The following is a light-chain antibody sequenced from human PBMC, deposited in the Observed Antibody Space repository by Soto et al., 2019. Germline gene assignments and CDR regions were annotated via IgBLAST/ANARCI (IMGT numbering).Light chain of an antibody. Sequence: DIQMTQSPSTLSASVGDRVTITCRASQSISSWLAWYQQKPGKAPKLLIYKASSLESGVPSRFSGSGSGTEFTLTISSLQPEDFASYYCQQYNSYSWTFGQRTKVEIK. CDR1: QSISSW. V-gene: IGKV1-5*03. CDR2: KAS. CDR3: QQYNSYSWT. J-gene: IGKJ1*01.